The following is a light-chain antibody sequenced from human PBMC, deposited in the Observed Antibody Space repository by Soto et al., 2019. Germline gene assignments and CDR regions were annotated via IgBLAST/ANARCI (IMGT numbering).Light chain of an antibody. J-gene: IGLJ1*01. CDR2: EVS. CDR3: FSHRSGDSHV. Sequence: QSALTQPASVSGSPGQSITISCTGTSSDVGGYNYVSWYQQHPGKAPKLMIYEVSNRPSGVSNRFSGSKTGNTASLTISGLQAEDEADYYCFSHRSGDSHVFGTGTKVTV. CDR1: SSDVGGYNY. V-gene: IGLV2-14*01.